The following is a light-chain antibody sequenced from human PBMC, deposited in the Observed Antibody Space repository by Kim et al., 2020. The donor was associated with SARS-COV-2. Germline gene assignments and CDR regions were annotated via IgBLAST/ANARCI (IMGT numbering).Light chain of an antibody. Sequence: DIQLTQSPSFLSASVGDRVTITCRASQDISSYLAWYQQKPGKAPKLLIYGATTLQSGVPSRFSGSGSGTEFTLTISSLQPEDFATYYCQQLNSYPPYTFGQGTKLEI. CDR1: QDISSY. V-gene: IGKV1-9*01. J-gene: IGKJ2*01. CDR2: GAT. CDR3: QQLNSYPPYT.